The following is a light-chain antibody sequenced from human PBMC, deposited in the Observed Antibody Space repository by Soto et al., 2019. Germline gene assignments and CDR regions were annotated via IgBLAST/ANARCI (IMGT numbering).Light chain of an antibody. CDR3: QTWGTGIRV. V-gene: IGLV4-69*01. Sequence: QSVLTQSPSASASLGASVKLTCTLSSGHSSYAIAWHQQQPEKGPRYLTKLNSDGSHSKGDGIPDRFSGSSSGAERYLTISSLQSEDEADYYCQTWGTGIRVFGGGTKLTVL. CDR1: SGHSSYA. CDR2: LNSDGSH. J-gene: IGLJ3*02.